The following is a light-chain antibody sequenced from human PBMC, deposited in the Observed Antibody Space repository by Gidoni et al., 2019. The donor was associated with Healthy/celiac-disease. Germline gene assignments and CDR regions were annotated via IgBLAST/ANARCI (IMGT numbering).Light chain of an antibody. CDR1: KGISNY. Sequence: DIQMTQSPSSLSASVGDRVTITCRASKGISNYLAWYQQKPGKVPKLLIYAASTLQSWVPSRFSGSGSGTDFTLTISSLQPEDVATYYCQKYNSAPPFTFGPGTKVDIK. V-gene: IGKV1-27*01. CDR3: QKYNSAPPFT. CDR2: AAS. J-gene: IGKJ3*01.